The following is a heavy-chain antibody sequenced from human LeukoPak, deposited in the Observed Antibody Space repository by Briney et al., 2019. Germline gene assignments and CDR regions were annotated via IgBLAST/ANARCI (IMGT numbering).Heavy chain of an antibody. CDR2: MNPNSGNT. CDR1: GYTFTSYD. CDR3: ARGLSAQRYYYDSSGYSYYFDY. D-gene: IGHD3-22*01. V-gene: IGHV1-8*01. J-gene: IGHJ4*02. Sequence: GASVKVSCKASGYTFTSYDINWVRQATGQGLEWMGWMNPNSGNTGYAQKFQGRVTMTRNTSISTAYMELSSLRSEDTAVYYCARGLSAQRYYYDSSGYSYYFDYWGQGTLVTVSS.